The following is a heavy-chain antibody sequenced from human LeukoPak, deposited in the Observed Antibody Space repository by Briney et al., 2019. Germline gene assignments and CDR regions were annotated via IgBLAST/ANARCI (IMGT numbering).Heavy chain of an antibody. Sequence: PSETPSLTCAVYGGSFSGYYWSWIRQPPGKGLEWIGYIYYSGSTYYNPSLRSRVTISVDTSKNQFSLKLSSVTAADTAVYYCARGSTTWNWFDPWGQGTLVTVSS. CDR3: ARGSTTWNWFDP. D-gene: IGHD5-12*01. J-gene: IGHJ5*02. CDR1: GGSFSGYY. CDR2: IYYSGST. V-gene: IGHV4-34*09.